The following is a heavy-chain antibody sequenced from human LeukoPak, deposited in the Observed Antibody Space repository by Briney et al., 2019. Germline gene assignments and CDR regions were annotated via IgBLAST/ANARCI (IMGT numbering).Heavy chain of an antibody. CDR3: AKGRGDY. CDR2: ISYDGSNK. CDR1: GSTFSSYG. V-gene: IGHV3-30*18. J-gene: IGHJ4*02. Sequence: GGSLRLSCAASGSTFSSYGMHWVRQAPGKGLEWVAVISYDGSNKYYADSVKGRFTISRDNSKNTLYLQMNSLRAEDTAVYYCAKGRGDYWGQGTLVTVSS.